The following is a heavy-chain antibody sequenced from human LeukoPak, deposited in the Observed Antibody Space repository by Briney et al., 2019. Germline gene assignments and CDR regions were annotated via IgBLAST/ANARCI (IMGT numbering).Heavy chain of an antibody. Sequence: SETLSITCAVYGGSFSGYYWSWIRQPPGKGLEWIGEINHSGSTNYNPSLKSRVTISVDTSKNQFSLKLSSVTAADTAVYYCARGRGYSSGSLWGTYWGQGTLVTVSS. CDR2: INHSGST. CDR1: GGSFSGYY. J-gene: IGHJ4*02. V-gene: IGHV4-34*01. CDR3: ARGRGYSSGSLWGTY. D-gene: IGHD6-19*01.